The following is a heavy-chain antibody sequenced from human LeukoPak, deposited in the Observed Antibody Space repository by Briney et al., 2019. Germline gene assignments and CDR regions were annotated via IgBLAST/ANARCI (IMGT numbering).Heavy chain of an antibody. CDR1: GFTFSSQG. D-gene: IGHD3-10*01. Sequence: GGSLRLSCAASGFTFSSQGMHWVRQAPGKGLEWVALIWYDGSRTNYVDSVMGRFTISRDSSKNTLYLQMDNLRVEDTAVYFCAKDLSYGSLWFDPWGQGTLVTVSS. CDR3: AKDLSYGSLWFDP. V-gene: IGHV3-33*06. J-gene: IGHJ5*02. CDR2: IWYDGSRT.